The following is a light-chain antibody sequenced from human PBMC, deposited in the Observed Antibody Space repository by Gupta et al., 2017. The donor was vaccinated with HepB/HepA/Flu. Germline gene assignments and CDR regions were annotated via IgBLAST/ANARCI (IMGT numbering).Light chain of an antibody. J-gene: IGKJ2*02. V-gene: IGKV2-28*01. CDR2: LGS. Sequence: DIVMTQSPRSLPVTPGEPASISCRSSQSLEKSNGYNYLEWYLQKPGQSPQLLIHLGSNRASGVPDRVSGSGSGADFTLKISRVEADDVGVYYCRQALQSPSTFGQGTKMEIK. CDR3: RQALQSPST. CDR1: QSLEKSNGYNY.